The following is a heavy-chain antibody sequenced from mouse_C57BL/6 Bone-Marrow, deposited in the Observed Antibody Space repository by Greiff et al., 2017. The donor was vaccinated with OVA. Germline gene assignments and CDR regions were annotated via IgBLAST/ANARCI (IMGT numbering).Heavy chain of an antibody. CDR3: TRYSNYPYYYAMDY. Sequence: EVQLQQSGAELVRPGASVKLSCTASGFNIKDDYMHWVKQRPEQGLEWIGWIDPENGDTEYASKFQGKATITADTSSNTAYLQLSSLTSEDTAVYYCTRYSNYPYYYAMDYWGQGTSVTVSS. D-gene: IGHD2-5*01. J-gene: IGHJ4*01. CDR2: IDPENGDT. CDR1: GFNIKDDY. V-gene: IGHV14-4*01.